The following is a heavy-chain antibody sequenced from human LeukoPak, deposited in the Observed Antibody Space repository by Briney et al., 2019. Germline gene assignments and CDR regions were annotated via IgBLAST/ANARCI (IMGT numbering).Heavy chain of an antibody. Sequence: GGSLRLSCAASGFTLSSYAMHWIRQAAGKGLEYVSAISSNGGSTYYANSVKGRFTTSRDNPKNTLYLQMGSLRAEDMAVYYCARMEEYYYYGMDVWGQGTTVTVSS. CDR2: ISSNGGST. CDR3: ARMEEYYYYGMDV. J-gene: IGHJ6*02. V-gene: IGHV3-64*01. CDR1: GFTLSSYA. D-gene: IGHD3-3*01.